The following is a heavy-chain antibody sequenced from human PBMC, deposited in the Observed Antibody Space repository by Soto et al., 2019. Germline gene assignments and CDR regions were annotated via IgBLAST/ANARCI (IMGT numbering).Heavy chain of an antibody. CDR2: ISYDGSNK. CDR3: AREAVAGDAFDI. D-gene: IGHD6-19*01. J-gene: IGHJ3*02. CDR1: GFTFSSYG. Sequence: PGGSLRLSCAASGFTFSSYGMHWVRQAPGKGLEWVAVISYDGSNKYYADSVKGQFTISRDNAKNSLYLQMNSLRAEDTAVYYCAREAVAGDAFDIWGQGTMVTVSS. V-gene: IGHV3-30*03.